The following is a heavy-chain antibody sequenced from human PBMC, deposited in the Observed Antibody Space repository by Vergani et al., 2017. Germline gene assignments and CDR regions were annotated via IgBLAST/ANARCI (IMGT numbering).Heavy chain of an antibody. CDR1: GFTFSSYA. Sequence: EVQLLESGGGLVQPGGSLRLSCAASGFTFSSYAMSWVRQAPGKGLEWVSAISGSGGSTYYADSVKGRFTISRDNSKNTLYLQMNSLRAEDTAVYYCAKNPGGVLKREIYYFDYWGQGTLVTVSS. CDR3: AKNPGGVLKREIYYFDY. V-gene: IGHV3-23*01. J-gene: IGHJ4*02. CDR2: ISGSGGST. D-gene: IGHD2/OR15-2a*01.